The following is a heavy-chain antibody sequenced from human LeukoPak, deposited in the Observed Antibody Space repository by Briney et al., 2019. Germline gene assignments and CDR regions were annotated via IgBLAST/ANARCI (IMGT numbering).Heavy chain of an antibody. V-gene: IGHV1-69*04. CDR1: GGTFSSYT. D-gene: IGHD2-2*01. CDR2: IIPILGIA. Sequence: SVKVSCKASGGTFSSYTISWVRQAPGQGLEWMGRIIPILGIANYAQKSQGRVTITADKSTSTAYMELSSLRSEDTAVYYCARDRYGVPAAMTSRAFDIWGQGTMVTVSS. CDR3: ARDRYGVPAAMTSRAFDI. J-gene: IGHJ3*02.